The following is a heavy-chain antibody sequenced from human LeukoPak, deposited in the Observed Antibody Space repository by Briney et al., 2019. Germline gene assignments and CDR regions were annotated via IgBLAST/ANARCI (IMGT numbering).Heavy chain of an antibody. CDR3: AKDRETTASGTFDY. CDR1: GFTFSNYG. V-gene: IGHV3-30*18. J-gene: IGHJ4*02. D-gene: IGHD1-14*01. Sequence: GGSLRLSCAASGFTFSNYGMHCVRQAPGKWLEWVAGISEDGINKYYADSVKGLFTISRDNSNNTLFLQMNSLRAEDTAVYYCAKDRETTASGTFDYWGQGALVTVSS. CDR2: ISEDGINK.